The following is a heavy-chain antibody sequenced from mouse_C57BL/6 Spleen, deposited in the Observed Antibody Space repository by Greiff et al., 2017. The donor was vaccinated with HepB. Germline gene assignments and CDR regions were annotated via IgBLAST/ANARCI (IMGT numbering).Heavy chain of an antibody. J-gene: IGHJ4*01. Sequence: EVMLVESGGDLVKPGGSLKLSCAASGFTFSSYGMSWVRQTPDKRLEWVATISSGGSYTYYPDSVKGRFTISRDNAKNTLYLQMSSLKSEDTAMFNCARRMDYWGQGTSVTVSS. CDR3: ARRMDY. CDR1: GFTFSSYG. V-gene: IGHV5-6*02. CDR2: ISSGGSYT.